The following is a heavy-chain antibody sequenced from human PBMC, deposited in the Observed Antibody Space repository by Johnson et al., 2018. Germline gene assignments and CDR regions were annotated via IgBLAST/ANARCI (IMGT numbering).Heavy chain of an antibody. V-gene: IGHV6-1*01. CDR3: ARSDGDLDY. J-gene: IGHJ4*02. CDR2: TYYRSKWYN. CDR1: GDSVSSNSAA. Sequence: QVQLQESGPGLVKPSQTLSLPCAISGDSVSSNSAAWNWIRQSPSRGLEWRGRTYYRSKWYNHYAVFVKSRITGNPDTSKNQFSLLLKSVTPEDTAVYYCARSDGDLDYWGQGTLVTVSS. D-gene: IGHD5-24*01.